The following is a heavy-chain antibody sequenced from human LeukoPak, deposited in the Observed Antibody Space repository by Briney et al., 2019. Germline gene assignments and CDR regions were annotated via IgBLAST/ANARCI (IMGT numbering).Heavy chain of an antibody. D-gene: IGHD6-13*01. CDR1: GGTFRSYA. V-gene: IGHV1-69*04. CDR2: IIPILGIA. Sequence: SVKVSCKASGGTFRSYAISWVRQAPGQGLEWMGRIIPILGIANYAQKFQGRVTITADKSTSTAYMELSSLRSEDTAVYYCARMYSSSWKRVDYWGQGTLVTVSS. J-gene: IGHJ4*02. CDR3: ARMYSSSWKRVDY.